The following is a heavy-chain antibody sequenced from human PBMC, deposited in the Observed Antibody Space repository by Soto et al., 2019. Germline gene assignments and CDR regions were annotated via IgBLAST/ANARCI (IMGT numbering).Heavy chain of an antibody. CDR2: IYYSGST. V-gene: IGHV4-30-4*01. D-gene: IGHD1-26*01. CDR1: GGSISSGDYY. J-gene: IGHJ4*02. Sequence: PSETLSLTCTVSGGSISSGDYYWSWIRQPPGKGLECIGYIYYSGSTYYNPSLKSRVTISVDTSKNQFSLKLSSVTAADTAVYYCASIVGATVRSVDYWGQGTLVTVSS. CDR3: ASIVGATVRSVDY.